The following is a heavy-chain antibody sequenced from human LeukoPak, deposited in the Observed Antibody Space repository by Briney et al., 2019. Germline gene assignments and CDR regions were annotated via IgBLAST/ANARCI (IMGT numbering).Heavy chain of an antibody. CDR3: AREDSGWQTDY. CDR2: INPSGGST. CDR1: GYTFTSYY. V-gene: IGHV1-46*03. Sequence: GAPVKVSCKASGYTFTSYYMHWVRQAPGQGLEWMGIINPSGGSTSYAQKFQGRVTMTRDTSTSTVYMELSSLRSEDTAVYYCAREDSGWQTDYWGQGTLVTVSS. J-gene: IGHJ4*02. D-gene: IGHD6-19*01.